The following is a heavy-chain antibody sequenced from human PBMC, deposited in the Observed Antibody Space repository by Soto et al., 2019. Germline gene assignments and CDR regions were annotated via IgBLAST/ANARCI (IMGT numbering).Heavy chain of an antibody. Sequence: GGSLRLSCAASGFTFSSYAMSWVRQAPGKGLEWVSAISGSGGSTYYADSVKGRFTISRDNSKNTLYLQMNSLRVEDTAVYYCAKDHPSAEMATITGPFDYWGQGTLVTVSS. CDR1: GFTFSSYA. CDR2: ISGSGGST. CDR3: AKDHPSAEMATITGPFDY. D-gene: IGHD5-12*01. J-gene: IGHJ4*02. V-gene: IGHV3-23*01.